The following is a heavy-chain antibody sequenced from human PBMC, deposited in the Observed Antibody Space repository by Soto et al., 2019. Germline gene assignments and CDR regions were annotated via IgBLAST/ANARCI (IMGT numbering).Heavy chain of an antibody. J-gene: IGHJ4*02. V-gene: IGHV1-18*01. Sequence: QVQLVQSGAEVKKPGASVKVSCKASGYTFTTYGVSWVRQGPGQGLEWMGWISTYNCNTYYAQKLQGRVTMTTDTSTSTAYMELRSLRSADTAVYYCARALAVGGFGAHWGQGTLVTVSS. CDR3: ARALAVGGFGAH. D-gene: IGHD5-12*01. CDR2: ISTYNCNT. CDR1: GYTFTTYG.